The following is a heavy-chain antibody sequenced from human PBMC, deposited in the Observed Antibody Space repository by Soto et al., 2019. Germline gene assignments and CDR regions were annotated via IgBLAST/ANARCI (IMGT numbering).Heavy chain of an antibody. CDR2: ISSSSSTI. CDR1: GFTFSSYS. Sequence: EVQLVESGGGLVQPGGSLRLSCAASGFTFSSYSMNWVRQAPGKGLEWVSYISSSSSTIYYADSVKGRLTVSRDNAKNSLYQKMNSLRDEDTAVYYCARHPERIAQIGWFDPWGQGTLVTVSS. CDR3: ARHPERIAQIGWFDP. J-gene: IGHJ5*02. V-gene: IGHV3-48*02. D-gene: IGHD6-13*01.